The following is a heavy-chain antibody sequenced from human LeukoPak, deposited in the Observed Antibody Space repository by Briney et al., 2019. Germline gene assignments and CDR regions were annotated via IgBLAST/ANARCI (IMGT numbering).Heavy chain of an antibody. D-gene: IGHD4-17*01. CDR1: GFTFSSKA. Sequence: PGGSLRLSCAASGFTFSSKAMSWVRQAPGKGLEWVSGISGSGGDTQYADSVKGRFTISRDNSKNTMYLQMNSLRAEDTAVYYCARAGDYGDYYDYWGQGTLVAVSS. J-gene: IGHJ4*02. V-gene: IGHV3-23*01. CDR3: ARAGDYGDYYDY. CDR2: ISGSGGDT.